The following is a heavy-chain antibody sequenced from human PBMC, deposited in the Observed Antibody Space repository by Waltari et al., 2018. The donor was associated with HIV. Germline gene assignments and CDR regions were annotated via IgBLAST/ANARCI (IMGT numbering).Heavy chain of an antibody. V-gene: IGHV3-74*01. J-gene: IGHJ4*02. Sequence: EVQLVESGGGSVQPGGSLRLSCAASGFTFSNYWIPWVRQAPGKGLVWVSRINSDGSSTSYADSVKGRFTISRDNAKNTVYLQMNSLRAEDTAVYYCARGGSKPLDYWGQGTLVTVSS. CDR3: ARGGSKPLDY. CDR2: INSDGSST. D-gene: IGHD4-4*01. CDR1: GFTFSNYW.